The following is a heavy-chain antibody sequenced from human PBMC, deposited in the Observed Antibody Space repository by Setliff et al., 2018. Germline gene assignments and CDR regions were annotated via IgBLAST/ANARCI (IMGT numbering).Heavy chain of an antibody. CDR3: ARINFYVSSGYYYASDY. CDR1: GYTFAGYY. Sequence: ASVKVSCKASGYTFAGYYMHWVRQTPGQGLEWMGWINNYNFNTNYPQKFLGRVTMTTDTSTSTAYMELRSLRSDDTAVYYCARINFYVSSGYYYASDYWGQGTLVTVSS. V-gene: IGHV1-18*04. J-gene: IGHJ4*02. D-gene: IGHD3-22*01. CDR2: INNYNFNT.